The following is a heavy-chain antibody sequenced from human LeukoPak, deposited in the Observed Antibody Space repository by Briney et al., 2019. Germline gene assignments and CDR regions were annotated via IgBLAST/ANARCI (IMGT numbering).Heavy chain of an antibody. J-gene: IGHJ6*03. D-gene: IGHD4-17*01. CDR3: TRDALYGDPSYYYMDV. CDR1: GFTFNGFW. CDR2: IKQDGSVI. V-gene: IGHV3-7*01. Sequence: GGSLRLSCAASGFTFNGFWMSRVRQAPGKGLEWVANIKQDGSVIYYLGSVRGRFTISRDNAMNPLYLQMNSLRAKDTAVYYCTRDALYGDPSYYYMDVWGKGTTVTASS.